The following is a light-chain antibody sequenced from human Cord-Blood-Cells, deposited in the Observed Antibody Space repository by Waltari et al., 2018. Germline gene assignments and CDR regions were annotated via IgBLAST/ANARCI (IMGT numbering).Light chain of an antibody. CDR2: QDS. Sequence: SYELTQPPSVSVSPGQTDSITRPGDQLGDKYPCWYQQKPGQSPVLVIYQDSKRPSGIPERFSGSNSGNTATLTISGTQAMDEADYYCQAWDSSTEVFGGGTKLTVL. J-gene: IGLJ3*02. V-gene: IGLV3-1*01. CDR3: QAWDSSTEV. CDR1: QLGDKY.